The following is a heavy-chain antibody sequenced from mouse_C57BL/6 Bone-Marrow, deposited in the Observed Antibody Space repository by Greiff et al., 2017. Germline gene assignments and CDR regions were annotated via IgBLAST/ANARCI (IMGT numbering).Heavy chain of an antibody. V-gene: IGHV14-1*01. CDR3: TIRICYNSSGGHCYYTMDY. Sequence: VQLQQSGAELVRPGASVKLSCTASGFNIKDYYMHWVKQRPEQGLEWIGRIDPEDGDTEYAPKFQGKATMTADPSSNTAYLQLSSLTSEDTAVSYCTIRICYNSSGGHCYYTMDYWGQGTSVTVSS. D-gene: IGHD6-1*01. CDR2: IDPEDGDT. J-gene: IGHJ4*01. CDR1: GFNIKDYY.